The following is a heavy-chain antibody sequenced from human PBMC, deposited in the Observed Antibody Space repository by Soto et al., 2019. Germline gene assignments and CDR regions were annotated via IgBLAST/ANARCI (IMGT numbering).Heavy chain of an antibody. J-gene: IGHJ5*02. Sequence: QITLKESGPTLVKSTQTLTLTCNVSGISLSTVGVGVGWIRQPPGKALEWLALIYWDDDKRYTPSLKSRLTIAKDTSKNQVVLTMTNMDPVDTGTYYCVHRAVLRTSHNWFDPWGQGTLVTVSS. CDR2: IYWDDDK. CDR3: VHRAVLRTSHNWFDP. CDR1: GISLSTVGVG. D-gene: IGHD2-2*01. V-gene: IGHV2-5*02.